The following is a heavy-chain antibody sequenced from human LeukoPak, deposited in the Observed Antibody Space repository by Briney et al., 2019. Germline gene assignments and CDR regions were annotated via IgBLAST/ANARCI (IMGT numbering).Heavy chain of an antibody. D-gene: IGHD1-26*01. V-gene: IGHV1-46*01. CDR2: INPSGGST. J-gene: IGHJ1*01. Sequence: GASVKVSCKASGYTFTSYYMHWVRQAPGQGLEWMGIINPSGGSTSYAQKFQGRVTMTRDTATSTVYMELSSLRSEDTAVYNCARGRNSGSYILREFQHWGQGTLVTVSS. CDR1: GYTFTSYY. CDR3: ARGRNSGSYILREFQH.